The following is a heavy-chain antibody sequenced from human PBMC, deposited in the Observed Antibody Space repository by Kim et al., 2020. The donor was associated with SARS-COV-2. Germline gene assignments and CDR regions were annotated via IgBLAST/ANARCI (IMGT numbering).Heavy chain of an antibody. CDR1: GFTFSSFE. D-gene: IGHD2-2*01. J-gene: IGHJ4*02. CDR2: ISSSGSTI. CDR3: AREGPANCGYQLLSKWGSLDY. Sequence: GGSLRLSCAASGFTFSSFEMNWVRQAPGKGLEWVSYISSSGSTIYYADSVKGRFTISRDNAKNSLYLQMNSLRAEDTAVYYCAREGPANCGYQLLSKWGSLDYWGQGTLVTVSS. V-gene: IGHV3-48*03.